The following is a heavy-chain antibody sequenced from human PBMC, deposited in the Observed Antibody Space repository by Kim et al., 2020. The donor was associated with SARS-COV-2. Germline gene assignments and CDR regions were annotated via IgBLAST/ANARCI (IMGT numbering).Heavy chain of an antibody. Sequence: GGSLRLSCAASGFSFSTYGMHWVRQAPGKGLEWVSSISSSGVYIYYADSMKGRFTISRDNARNSLFLQMNSLRGDDTAVYYCERGSIVSLTAATTADSWGQGTLVTVSS. D-gene: IGHD2-15*01. CDR3: ERGSIVSLTAATTADS. CDR2: ISSSGVYI. J-gene: IGHJ5*01. CDR1: GFSFSTYG. V-gene: IGHV3-21*01.